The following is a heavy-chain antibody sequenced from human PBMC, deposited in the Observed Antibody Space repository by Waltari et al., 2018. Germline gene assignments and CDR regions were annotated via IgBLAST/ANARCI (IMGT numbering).Heavy chain of an antibody. CDR3: AREGQMVRELDY. CDR1: GFTFSSYE. CDR2: ISSSGSTI. V-gene: IGHV3-48*03. D-gene: IGHD3-10*01. Sequence: VQLVESGVGLVQPGGSLRLSCAASGFTFSSYEMNWVRQAPGKGLEWVSYISSSGSTIYYADSVKGRFTISRDNAKNSLYLQMNSLRAEDTAVYYCAREGQMVRELDYWGQGTLVTVSS. J-gene: IGHJ4*02.